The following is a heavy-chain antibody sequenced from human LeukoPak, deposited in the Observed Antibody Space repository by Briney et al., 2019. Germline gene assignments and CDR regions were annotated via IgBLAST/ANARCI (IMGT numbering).Heavy chain of an antibody. CDR2: IRRSGSPI. CDR1: GFTFSSYS. Sequence: GGSLRLSCAASGFTFSSYSMNWVRQAPGEGLECVSYIRRSGSPIYYADSVRGRFTISRDNAKNSLYLQMNSLRDEDTAVYYCVRDPDALDFWGQGTPVSVSS. V-gene: IGHV3-48*02. J-gene: IGHJ4*02. CDR3: VRDPDALDF.